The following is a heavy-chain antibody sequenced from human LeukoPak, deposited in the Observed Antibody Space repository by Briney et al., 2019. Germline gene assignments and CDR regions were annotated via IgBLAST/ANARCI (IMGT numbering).Heavy chain of an antibody. CDR2: IYYSGST. J-gene: IGHJ6*03. CDR3: ARQDSSSWYYYYYYMDV. D-gene: IGHD6-13*01. V-gene: IGHV4-39*01. Sequence: SETLSLTCTVSGGSISSSSYYWGWIRQPPGKGLEWIGSIYYSGSTYYNPSLKSRVTISVDTSKNQFSLKLSSVTAADTAVYYCARQDSSSWYYYYYYMDVWGKGTTVTISS. CDR1: GGSISSSSYY.